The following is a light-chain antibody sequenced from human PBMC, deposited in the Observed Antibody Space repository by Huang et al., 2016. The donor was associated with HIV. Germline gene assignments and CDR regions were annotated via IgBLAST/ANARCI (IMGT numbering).Light chain of an antibody. V-gene: IGKV3-15*01. CDR3: QHYDNWAPAT. J-gene: IGKJ1*01. Sequence: EIVMTQSPVTLSVSPGESATLSCRASQNVSTNLAWYQNKTGRAPSLLIYVVSTRATSVPARCSASGSGTEFTLTVGGLRSDDFAVYYCQHYDNWAPATFGQGTKLEFK. CDR1: QNVSTN. CDR2: VVS.